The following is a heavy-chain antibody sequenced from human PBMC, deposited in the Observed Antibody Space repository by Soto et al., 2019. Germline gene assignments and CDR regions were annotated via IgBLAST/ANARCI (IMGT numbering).Heavy chain of an antibody. D-gene: IGHD6-19*01. CDR3: AKAPGIAVARRGYCFDY. Sequence: EVQLLESGGGLVQPGGSLRLSCAASGFTFSSYAMSWVRQAPGKGLEWVSAISGSGGSTYYADSVKGRFTISRDNSKNTLYLQMNSLRAEDTAVYYCAKAPGIAVARRGYCFDYWGQGTLVTVSS. CDR2: ISGSGGST. V-gene: IGHV3-23*01. J-gene: IGHJ4*02. CDR1: GFTFSSYA.